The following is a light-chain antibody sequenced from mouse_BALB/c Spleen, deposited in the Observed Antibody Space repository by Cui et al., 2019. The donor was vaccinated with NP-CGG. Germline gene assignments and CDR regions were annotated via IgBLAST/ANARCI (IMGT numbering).Light chain of an antibody. Sequence: QTVVTQESALTTSPGEPVTLTCRSSPGAVTTTNYANWVQEKPDHLFTGLICGTNNRAPGVPARFSGSLIGDKAALTITGAQTEDEAIYFCALWYSNHWVFGGGTKLTVL. V-gene: IGLV1*01. J-gene: IGLJ1*01. CDR1: PGAVTTTNY. CDR2: GTN. CDR3: ALWYSNHWV.